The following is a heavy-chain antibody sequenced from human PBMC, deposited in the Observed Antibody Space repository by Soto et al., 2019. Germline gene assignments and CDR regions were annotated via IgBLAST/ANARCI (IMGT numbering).Heavy chain of an antibody. CDR3: ARDQVDSYDFWSGYYSFGP. V-gene: IGHV3-11*01. D-gene: IGHD3-3*01. J-gene: IGHJ5*02. CDR2: ISSSGSTI. Sequence: GGSLRLSCAASGFTFSDYYMSWIRQAPGKGLAWVSYISSSGSTIYYADSVKGRFTISRDNAKNSLYLQMNSLRAEDTAVYYCARDQVDSYDFWSGYYSFGPWGQGALVTVSS. CDR1: GFTFSDYY.